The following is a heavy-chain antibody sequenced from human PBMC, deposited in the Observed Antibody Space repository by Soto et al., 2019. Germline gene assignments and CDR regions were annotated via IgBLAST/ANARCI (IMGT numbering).Heavy chain of an antibody. CDR1: GFTFSSYW. Sequence: GGSLRLSCAASGFTFSSYWMSWVRQAPGKGLERVANIKQDGSEKYYVDSVKGRFTISRDNAKNSLYLQMNSLRAEDTAVYYCARDYLGRDVPAAIDYFDYWGQGTLVTVSS. CDR3: ARDYLGRDVPAAIDYFDY. V-gene: IGHV3-7*01. D-gene: IGHD2-2*01. J-gene: IGHJ4*02. CDR2: IKQDGSEK.